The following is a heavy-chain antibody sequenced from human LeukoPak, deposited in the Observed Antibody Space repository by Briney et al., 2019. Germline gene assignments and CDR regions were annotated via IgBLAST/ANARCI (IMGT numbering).Heavy chain of an antibody. J-gene: IGHJ4*02. Sequence: SETLSLTCAVYGGSFSGYYWSWIRQPPGKGLEWIGEINHSGSTTYNPSLKSRVTISVDTSKNQFSLKLSSVTAADTAVYYCARRGYSYGPGYYFDYWGQGTLVTVSS. D-gene: IGHD5-18*01. CDR1: GGSFSGYY. V-gene: IGHV4-34*01. CDR3: ARRGYSYGPGYYFDY. CDR2: INHSGST.